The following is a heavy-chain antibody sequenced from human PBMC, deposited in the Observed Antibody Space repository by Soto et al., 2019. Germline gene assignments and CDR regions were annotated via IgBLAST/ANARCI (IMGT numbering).Heavy chain of an antibody. CDR3: ARETTFWSGDY. Sequence: PGGSLRLSCAASGFTFSSYGMHWVRQAPGKGLEWVAVIWYDGSNKYYADSVKGRFTISRDNSKNTLYLQMNSLRAEDTAVYYCARETTFWSGDYWGQGTLVTVSS. D-gene: IGHD3-3*01. V-gene: IGHV3-33*01. CDR1: GFTFSSYG. J-gene: IGHJ4*02. CDR2: IWYDGSNK.